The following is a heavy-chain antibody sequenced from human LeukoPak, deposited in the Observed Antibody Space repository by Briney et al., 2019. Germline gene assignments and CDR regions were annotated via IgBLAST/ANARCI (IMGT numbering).Heavy chain of an antibody. D-gene: IGHD3-22*01. CDR1: GGTFSSYA. CDR2: IIPIFGTA. J-gene: IGHJ4*02. V-gene: IGHV1-69*13. CDR3: ARGLGSFPVVVIGY. Sequence: ASVKVSCKASGGTFSSYAISWVRQAPGQGLEWMGGIIPIFGTANYAQKFQGRVTITADESTSTAYMELSSLRSEDTAVYYCARGLGSFPVVVIGYWGQGTLVTVSS.